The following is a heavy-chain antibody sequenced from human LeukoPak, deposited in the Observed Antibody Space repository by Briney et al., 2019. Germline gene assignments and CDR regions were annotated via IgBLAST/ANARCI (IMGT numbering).Heavy chain of an antibody. D-gene: IGHD5-24*01. CDR1: GFTVSSNY. Sequence: GGSLRLSCAASGFTVSSNYTSWVRQAPGKGLEWVSVIYSGGSTYYADSVKGRFTISRDNSKNTLYLQMNSLRAEDTAVYYCARSDGYKTYFDYWGQGTLVTVSS. J-gene: IGHJ4*02. V-gene: IGHV3-53*01. CDR2: IYSGGST. CDR3: ARSDGYKTYFDY.